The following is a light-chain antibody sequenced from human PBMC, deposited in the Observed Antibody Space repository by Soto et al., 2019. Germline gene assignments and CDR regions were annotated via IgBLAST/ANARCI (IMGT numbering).Light chain of an antibody. CDR2: EVN. CDR3: SSYAGSNDFV. J-gene: IGLJ1*01. Sequence: QSVLTQPPSASGSPGQSVTVSCTGTRSDVGVYNYVSWYRQHPGKAPKLLIYEVNKRPSGVPDRFSGSKSGSTASLTVSGLQAEDEADYYCSSYAGSNDFVFGTGTKVTVL. V-gene: IGLV2-8*01. CDR1: RSDVGVYNY.